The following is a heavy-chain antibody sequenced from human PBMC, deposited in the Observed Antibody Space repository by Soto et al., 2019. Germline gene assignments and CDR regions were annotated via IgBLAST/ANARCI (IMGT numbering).Heavy chain of an antibody. V-gene: IGHV3-74*01. CDR2: INSDGSST. J-gene: IGHJ6*02. D-gene: IGHD5-18*01. CDR3: ARGDVDTAMVTDFYYYYGMDV. Sequence: VQLVESGGGLVQPGGSLRLSCAASGFTFSSYWMHWVRQAPGKGLVWVSRINSDGSSTSYADSVKGRFTISRDNAKNTLYLQMNSLRAEDTAVYYCARGDVDTAMVTDFYYYYGMDVWGQGTTVTVSS. CDR1: GFTFSSYW.